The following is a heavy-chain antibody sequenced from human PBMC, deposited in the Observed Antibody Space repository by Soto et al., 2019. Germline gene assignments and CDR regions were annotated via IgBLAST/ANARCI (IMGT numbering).Heavy chain of an antibody. CDR3: AYSSLTGYYDY. V-gene: IGHV1-18*04. CDR2: ISAYNGNT. D-gene: IGHD3-9*01. J-gene: IGHJ4*02. Sequence: ASVKVSCKASGYTFTSYGIPWVRQAPGQGLEWMGWISAYNGNTNYAQNLQGRVTMTTDTSTNTVIMELRSLRSDDTAVYYCAYSSLTGYYDYWDQGPLVTVSS. CDR1: GYTFTSYG.